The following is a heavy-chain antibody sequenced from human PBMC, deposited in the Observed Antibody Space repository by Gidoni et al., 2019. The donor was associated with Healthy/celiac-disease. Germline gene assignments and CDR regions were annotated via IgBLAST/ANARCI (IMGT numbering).Heavy chain of an antibody. J-gene: IGHJ5*02. V-gene: IGHV1-69*01. CDR1: EGTFSSYA. CDR2: IIPIFGTA. Sequence: EVKKPGSSVKVSCKASEGTFSSYAISWVRQAPGQGLEWMGGIIPIFGTANYAQNFQGRVTITADESTSTAYMELSSLRSEDTAVYYCARDGTRNEVALETWGQGTLVTVSS. D-gene: IGHD1-1*01. CDR3: ARDGTRNEVALET.